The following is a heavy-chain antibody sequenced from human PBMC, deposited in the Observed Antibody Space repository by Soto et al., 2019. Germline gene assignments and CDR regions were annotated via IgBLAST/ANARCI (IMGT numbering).Heavy chain of an antibody. Sequence: QVQLVESGGGVVQPGRSLRLSCAASGFTFSSYAMHWVRQAPGKGLEWVAVISYDGSNKYYADSVKGRFTISRDNSKNTMYLQMNSMRAEETAVYYCAGYRWSEPRAGWDRGRSTNWGQGTLVTVSS. CDR2: ISYDGSNK. J-gene: IGHJ4*02. V-gene: IGHV3-30-3*01. CDR3: AGYRWSEPRAGWDRGRSTN. CDR1: GFTFSSYA. D-gene: IGHD1-26*01.